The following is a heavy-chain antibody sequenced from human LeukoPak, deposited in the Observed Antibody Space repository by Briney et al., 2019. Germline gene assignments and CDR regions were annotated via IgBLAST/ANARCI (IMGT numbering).Heavy chain of an antibody. Sequence: ASVKVSCKASGYTFTSYGITWVRQAPGQGLEWMGWISPYNGNTEYAQNLQGRVTMTIDTSTSTAYMELRSLRSDDTAVYYCARITKTYSRYDAFDIWGQGTMVTVSS. CDR1: GYTFTSYG. CDR2: ISPYNGNT. V-gene: IGHV1-18*01. D-gene: IGHD2-15*01. CDR3: ARITKTYSRYDAFDI. J-gene: IGHJ3*02.